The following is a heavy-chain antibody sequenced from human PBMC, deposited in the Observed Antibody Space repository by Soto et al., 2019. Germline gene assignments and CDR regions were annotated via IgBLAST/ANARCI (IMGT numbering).Heavy chain of an antibody. J-gene: IGHJ6*03. Sequence: QVQLQQWGAGLLKPSETLSLTCAVYGGSFSGYQWTWIRQTPGKGLEWIGEINDSGNINYNPSLKSRVTILLDTPKKQISLKLSSVTAADSAMYYCARGLILWFGELSRRGGYYYYVDVWGKGTTVTVSS. CDR2: INDSGNI. CDR1: GGSFSGYQ. D-gene: IGHD3-10*01. CDR3: ARGLILWFGELSRRGGYYYYVDV. V-gene: IGHV4-34*01.